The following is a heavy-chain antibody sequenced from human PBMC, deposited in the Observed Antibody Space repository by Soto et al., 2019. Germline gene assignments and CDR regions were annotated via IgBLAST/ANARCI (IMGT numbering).Heavy chain of an antibody. CDR1: GFTFSGSW. D-gene: IGHD3-10*01. V-gene: IGHV3-74*01. CDR2: INGDGSGT. J-gene: IGHJ4*02. Sequence: EVQLVESGGGLVQPGGSLRLSCAASGFTFSGSWMHWVRQAPGKGLVWVSRINGDGSGTSYADFVKGRFTISRDDAKTTLFLQMNGLRAEDTAVYYCARGIFGSGTAIDYWGQGTLVTVSS. CDR3: ARGIFGSGTAIDY.